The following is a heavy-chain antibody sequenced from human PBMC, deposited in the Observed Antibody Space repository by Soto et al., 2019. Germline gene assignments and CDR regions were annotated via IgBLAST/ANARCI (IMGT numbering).Heavy chain of an antibody. J-gene: IGHJ6*03. Sequence: GESLKISCKGSGYSFTSYWIGWVRQMPGKGLEWMGIIYPGDSDTRYSPSFQGQVTISADKSISTAYLQWSSLKASDTAMYYCARRAYCRGGSCHYYHYMDVWGKGTTVTVSS. CDR2: IYPGDSDT. D-gene: IGHD2-15*01. CDR3: ARRAYCRGGSCHYYHYMDV. V-gene: IGHV5-51*01. CDR1: GYSFTSYW.